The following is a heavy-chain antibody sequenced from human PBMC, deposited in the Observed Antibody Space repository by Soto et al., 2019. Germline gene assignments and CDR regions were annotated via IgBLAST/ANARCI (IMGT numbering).Heavy chain of an antibody. Sequence: EVQLVESGGGLVKPGGSLRLSCAASGFTFNTYSMNWVRQAPGKGLEWVSSISSSSNYTYYADSAKGRFTTSRDNAKNSLSLQMNSLRADDTAVYFCARDHSDLWEPDRYFQHWGQGTLVTVSS. CDR1: GFTFNTYS. V-gene: IGHV3-21*01. J-gene: IGHJ1*01. CDR3: ARDHSDLWEPDRYFQH. D-gene: IGHD1-26*01. CDR2: ISSSSNYT.